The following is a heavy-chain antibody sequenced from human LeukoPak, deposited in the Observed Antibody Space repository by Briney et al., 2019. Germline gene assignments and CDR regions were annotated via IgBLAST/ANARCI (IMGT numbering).Heavy chain of an antibody. CDR3: ARALNGYYGMDV. CDR1: GFTVSSNY. V-gene: IGHV3-66*01. D-gene: IGHD2-8*01. Sequence: PGGSLRLSCAASGFTVSSNYMSWVRQAPGKGLEWVSVIYSGGSTYYADSVKGRFTISRDNSKNTLYLQMNSLRAEDTAVYYCARALNGYYGMDVWGQGTTVTVSS. CDR2: IYSGGST. J-gene: IGHJ6*02.